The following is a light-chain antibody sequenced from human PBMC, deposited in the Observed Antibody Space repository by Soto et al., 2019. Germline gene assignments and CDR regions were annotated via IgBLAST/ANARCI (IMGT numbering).Light chain of an antibody. V-gene: IGKV3-15*01. CDR1: QSVSTN. CDR2: FAS. Sequence: VMTQSPATLSVSPGERAALSCRASQSVSTNLAWYQQKPGQPPRLLIYFASTRATAVPARFTAGGSGTEFTLTISSLQSDDLAVYYCQQYNSWLWTFGQGTKVDIK. J-gene: IGKJ1*01. CDR3: QQYNSWLWT.